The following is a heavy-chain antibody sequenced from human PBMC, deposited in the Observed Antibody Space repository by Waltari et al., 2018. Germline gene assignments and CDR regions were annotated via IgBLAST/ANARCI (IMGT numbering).Heavy chain of an antibody. D-gene: IGHD1-20*01. V-gene: IGHV3-72*01. CDR3: ARGYHSFDV. J-gene: IGHJ3*01. CDR1: GFTFSDHY. CDR2: TRNKANSYTT. Sequence: EVQLVESGGGLVQPGGSLRLSCAASGFTFSDHYMDWVRQAPGKGVEWVGRTRNKANSYTTEYAASVKGRFTVSRDESRDSLYLQMTSLKTEDTAVYYCARGYHSFDVWGQGTMVTVSS.